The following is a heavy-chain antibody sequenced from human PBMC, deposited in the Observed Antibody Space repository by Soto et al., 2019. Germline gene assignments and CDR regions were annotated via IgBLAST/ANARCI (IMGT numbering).Heavy chain of an antibody. J-gene: IGHJ4*02. CDR2: IYYSGST. CDR1: GCSISSYY. Sequence: SETLSLTCPVSGCSISSYYWSWVRQPPGKGLEWIGDIYYSGSTNYNPPLKSRVTISVDTSKNQFSLKLSSVTAADTAVYYCAGGPVDTAMVDYWGQGTLVTVSS. CDR3: AGGPVDTAMVDY. V-gene: IGHV4-59*01. D-gene: IGHD5-18*01.